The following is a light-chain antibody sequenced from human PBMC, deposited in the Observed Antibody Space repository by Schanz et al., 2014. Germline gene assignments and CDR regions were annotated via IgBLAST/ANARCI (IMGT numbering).Light chain of an antibody. J-gene: IGKJ2*01. Sequence: IQMTPSPSSLSTSIGGRVTITCRASQSISTYLSWYQHKPGKAPKILIYAASSLQSGVPSRFSGSGSGTDFTLTISSLQPEDSATYYCLQDYTYPFTFGQGTKLEIK. V-gene: IGKV1-6*01. CDR2: AAS. CDR1: QSISTY. CDR3: LQDYTYPFT.